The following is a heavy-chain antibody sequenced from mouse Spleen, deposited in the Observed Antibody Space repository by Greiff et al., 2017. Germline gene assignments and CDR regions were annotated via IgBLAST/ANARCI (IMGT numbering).Heavy chain of an antibody. CDR3: ANYGSSSQFAY. CDR1: GYTFTDYY. Sequence: EVQLQQSGPELVKPGASVKISCKASGYTFTDYYMNWVKQSHGKSLEWMGDINPNNGGTSYNQKFKGKATLTVDKSSSTAYMELRSLTSEDSAVYYCANYGSSSQFAYWGQGTLFTVSA. V-gene: IGHV1-26*01. D-gene: IGHD1-1*01. J-gene: IGHJ3*01. CDR2: INPNNGGT.